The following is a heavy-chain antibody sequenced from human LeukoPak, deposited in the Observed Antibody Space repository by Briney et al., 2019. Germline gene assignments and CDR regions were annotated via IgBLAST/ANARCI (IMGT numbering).Heavy chain of an antibody. Sequence: PGRSLRLSCAASGFTFRSYAMHWVRQAPAKGLEWVAVISYDGSNKYYADSVKGRFTISRDNSKNTLYLQMNSLGAEDTAVYYCAREQYGDIYFDSWGQGTLVTVSS. D-gene: IGHD4-17*01. CDR1: GFTFRSYA. CDR2: ISYDGSNK. J-gene: IGHJ4*02. V-gene: IGHV3-30-3*01. CDR3: AREQYGDIYFDS.